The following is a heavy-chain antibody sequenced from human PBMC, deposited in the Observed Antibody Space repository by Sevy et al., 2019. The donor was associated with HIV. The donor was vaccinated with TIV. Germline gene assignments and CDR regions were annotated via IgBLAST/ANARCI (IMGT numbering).Heavy chain of an antibody. CDR2: IYTSGST. Sequence: SESLSLTCTVSGGSISSYYWSWIRQPAGKGLERIGRIYTSGSTNYNPSLKSRVTMSVDTSKNQFSLKLSSVTAADTAVYYCAREPVTMVRGVINWFDPWGQGTLVSVSS. J-gene: IGHJ5*02. CDR1: GGSISSYY. D-gene: IGHD3-10*01. CDR3: AREPVTMVRGVINWFDP. V-gene: IGHV4-4*07.